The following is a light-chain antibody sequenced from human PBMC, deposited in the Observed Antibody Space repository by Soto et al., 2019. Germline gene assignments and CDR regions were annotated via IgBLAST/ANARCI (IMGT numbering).Light chain of an antibody. CDR2: GNN. CDR1: SSNIGAGYD. Sequence: QLVLTQPPSVSGAPGQRVTISCTGSSSNIGAGYDVHWYQHLPGTAPKRLVHGNNDRPSGVPDRFSASKSDTSASLAITGLHVEDEADYYCQSFDSRLSGWVFGGGTKLTVL. CDR3: QSFDSRLSGWV. J-gene: IGLJ2*01. V-gene: IGLV1-40*01.